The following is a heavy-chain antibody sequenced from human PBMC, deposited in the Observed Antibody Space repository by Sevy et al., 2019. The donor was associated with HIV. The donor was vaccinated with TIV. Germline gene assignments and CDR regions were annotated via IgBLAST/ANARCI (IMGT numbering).Heavy chain of an antibody. CDR3: AKEGYCSSTSCYVYYYYGMDV. Sequence: GGSLRLSCAASGFTFSSYAMSWVRQAPGKGLEWVSAISGNGFRTYYADSVKGRFTLSRDNSKNTLYMEMNSLRVEDTAVDYCAKEGYCSSTSCYVYYYYGMDVWGQGTTVTVSS. CDR1: GFTFSSYA. CDR2: ISGNGFRT. D-gene: IGHD2-2*01. V-gene: IGHV3-23*01. J-gene: IGHJ6*02.